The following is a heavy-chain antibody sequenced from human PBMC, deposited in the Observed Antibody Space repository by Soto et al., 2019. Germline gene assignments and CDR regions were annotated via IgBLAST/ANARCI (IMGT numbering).Heavy chain of an antibody. D-gene: IGHD3-22*01. Sequence: QVQLVESGGGVVQPGRSLRLSCAASGFTFSSYGMHWVRQAPGKGLEWVAVISYDGSNKYYADSVKGRFTISRDNSKNTLYLQMNRLRAEDTAVYYCAKNYYDSSGYYYPGLNHAFDIWGQGTMVTVSS. V-gene: IGHV3-30*18. CDR1: GFTFSSYG. CDR3: AKNYYDSSGYYYPGLNHAFDI. CDR2: ISYDGSNK. J-gene: IGHJ3*02.